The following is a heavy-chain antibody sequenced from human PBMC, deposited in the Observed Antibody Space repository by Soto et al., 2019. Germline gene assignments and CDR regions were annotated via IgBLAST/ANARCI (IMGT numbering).Heavy chain of an antibody. CDR3: ARGSTLRYFDWALTDY. Sequence: GGSLRLSCAGSGVTFSSYAMHWVRQAPGKGLEWVADISYDGSNKYYADSVKGRFTISRDNSKNTLYLQMNSLKTDDTALYYSARGSTLRYFDWALTDYWGQGTLVTSPQ. J-gene: IGHJ4*02. D-gene: IGHD3-9*01. CDR1: GVTFSSYA. V-gene: IGHV3-30-3*01. CDR2: ISYDGSNK.